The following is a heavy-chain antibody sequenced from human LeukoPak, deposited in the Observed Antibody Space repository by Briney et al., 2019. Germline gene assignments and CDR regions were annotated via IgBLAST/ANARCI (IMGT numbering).Heavy chain of an antibody. V-gene: IGHV4-4*07. CDR2: IFGTENT. Sequence: SETLSLTCSVSGDSIRDYYWSWIRQPAGKGMEWIGRIFGTENTDYSPSLKSRVTMSVDTSKNQISLNVTSVTAADTAVYFCARDNIYDSSVFDLWGPGTLVTVSS. CDR3: ARDNIYDSSVFDL. CDR1: GDSIRDYY. J-gene: IGHJ4*02. D-gene: IGHD3-22*01.